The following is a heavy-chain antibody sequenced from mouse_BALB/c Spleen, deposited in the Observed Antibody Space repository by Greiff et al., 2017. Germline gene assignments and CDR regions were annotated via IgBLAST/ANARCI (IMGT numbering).Heavy chain of an antibody. CDR2: INPNNGGT. Sequence: VQLKESGPELVKPGASVKIPCKASGYTFTDYNMDWVKQSHGKSLEWIGDINPNNGGTIYNQKFKGKATLTVDKSSSTAYMELRSLTSEDTAVYYCARKGAYYGNTGFAYWGQGTLVTVSA. J-gene: IGHJ3*01. D-gene: IGHD2-10*01. CDR1: GYTFTDYN. V-gene: IGHV1-18*01. CDR3: ARKGAYYGNTGFAY.